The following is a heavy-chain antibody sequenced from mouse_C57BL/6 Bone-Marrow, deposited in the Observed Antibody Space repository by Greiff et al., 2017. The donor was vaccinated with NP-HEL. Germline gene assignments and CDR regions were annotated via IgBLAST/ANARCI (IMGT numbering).Heavy chain of an antibody. CDR1: GYAFTNYL. V-gene: IGHV1-54*01. CDR3: ERVYYYGSSPYAMDY. J-gene: IGHJ4*01. D-gene: IGHD1-1*01. CDR2: INPGSGGT. Sequence: VQLQQSGAELVRPGTSVKVSCKASGYAFTNYLIEWVKQRPGQGLAWIGVINPGSGGTNYNEKFQGKATLTAAKSSSTAYMQLSSLTSEDSAVYFCERVYYYGSSPYAMDYWGQGTSVTVSS.